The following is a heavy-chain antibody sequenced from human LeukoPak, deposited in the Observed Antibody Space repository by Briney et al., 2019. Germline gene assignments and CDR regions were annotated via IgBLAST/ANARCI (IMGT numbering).Heavy chain of an antibody. Sequence: GGSLRLSCAASGFTFSSYGMHWVRQAPGKGLKWVAFIRYDGGNKFYADSVKGRFTISRDNSKNTLYLQMNSLRAEDTAVHYCAGYYSMDVWGKGTTVTISS. CDR2: IRYDGGNK. CDR1: GFTFSSYG. CDR3: AGYYSMDV. V-gene: IGHV3-30*02. J-gene: IGHJ6*03.